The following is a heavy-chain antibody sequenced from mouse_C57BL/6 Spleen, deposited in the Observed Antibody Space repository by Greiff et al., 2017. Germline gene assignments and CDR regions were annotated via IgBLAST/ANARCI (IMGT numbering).Heavy chain of an antibody. CDR1: GYTFTSYW. Sequence: QVQLQQPGAELVRPGSSVKLSCKASGYTFTSYWMHWVKQRPGKGLEWIGRIYPGDGDTNYNGKFKGKATLTADKSSSTAYMQLRSLTSEDSAVYFCARFWDYDAMDYWGQGTSVTVSS. CDR2: IYPGDGDT. J-gene: IGHJ4*01. D-gene: IGHD4-1*01. V-gene: IGHV1-82*01. CDR3: ARFWDYDAMDY.